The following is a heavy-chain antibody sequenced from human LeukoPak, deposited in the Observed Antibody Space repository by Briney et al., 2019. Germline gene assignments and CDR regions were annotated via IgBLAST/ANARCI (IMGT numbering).Heavy chain of an antibody. CDR2: INRDGSST. J-gene: IGHJ4*02. Sequence: GGSLRLSCAASGFTFSNYWMHWVRQAPGKGLVWVSRINRDGSSTSYADSVKGRFTISRDNAKNTLYLQMNSLRAEDTALYYCARGFVLGAAKNYFDYWGQGALVTVSS. D-gene: IGHD2-21*02. CDR1: GFTFSNYW. V-gene: IGHV3-74*01. CDR3: ARGFVLGAAKNYFDY.